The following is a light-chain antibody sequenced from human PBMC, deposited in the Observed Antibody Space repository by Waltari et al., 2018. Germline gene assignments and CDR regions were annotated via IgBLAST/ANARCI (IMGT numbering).Light chain of an antibody. J-gene: IGLJ2*01. CDR1: SLRRYS. Sequence: DPAVSVALGQTVRITCQGDSLRRYSASWYQQRPGQAPILVLYGQNDRPSGIPDRFSGSTSGNTASLTITGAQAEDEADYYCHSRDTSSTRFFGGGTRLTV. CDR3: HSRDTSSTRF. CDR2: GQN. V-gene: IGLV3-19*01.